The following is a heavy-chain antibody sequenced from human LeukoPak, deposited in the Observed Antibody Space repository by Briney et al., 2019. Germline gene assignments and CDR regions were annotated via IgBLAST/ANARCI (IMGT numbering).Heavy chain of an antibody. Sequence: GASVKVSCKASGYTFTSYGISWVRQAPGQGLEWMGRINPNSGGTNYAQKFQGRVTMTRDTSISTAYMELSRLRSDDTAVYYCARAITVVPVFDYWGQGTLVTVSS. CDR3: ARAITVVPVFDY. V-gene: IGHV1-2*06. J-gene: IGHJ4*02. CDR2: INPNSGGT. D-gene: IGHD4-23*01. CDR1: GYTFTSYG.